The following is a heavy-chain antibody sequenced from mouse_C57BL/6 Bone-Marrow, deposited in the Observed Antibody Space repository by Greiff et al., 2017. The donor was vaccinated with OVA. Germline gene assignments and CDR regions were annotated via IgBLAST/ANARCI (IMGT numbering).Heavy chain of an antibody. D-gene: IGHD1-1*01. Sequence: QVQLQQSGAELARPGASVKLSCKASGYTFTSYGISWVKQRTGQGLEWIGEIYPRRGNTYYNEKFKGQATLTADKSSSTAYMELRSLTSEDSAVYFCATSISGGYFDVWGTGTTVTVSS. CDR3: ATSISGGYFDV. CDR2: IYPRRGNT. J-gene: IGHJ1*03. CDR1: GYTFTSYG. V-gene: IGHV1-81*01.